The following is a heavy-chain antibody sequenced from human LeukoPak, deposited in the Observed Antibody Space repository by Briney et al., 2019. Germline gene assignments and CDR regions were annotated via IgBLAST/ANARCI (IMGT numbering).Heavy chain of an antibody. Sequence: SETLSLTCTVSGGSIRSYYWSWIRQPPGKGLEWIGYIYYSGSTNYNPSLKSRVTISVDTSKNQFSLKLSSVTAADTAVYYCARVVGDYYDSSGSNSYYFDYWGQGTLVTVSS. D-gene: IGHD3-22*01. CDR2: IYYSGST. CDR1: GGSIRSYY. J-gene: IGHJ4*02. CDR3: ARVVGDYYDSSGSNSYYFDY. V-gene: IGHV4-59*01.